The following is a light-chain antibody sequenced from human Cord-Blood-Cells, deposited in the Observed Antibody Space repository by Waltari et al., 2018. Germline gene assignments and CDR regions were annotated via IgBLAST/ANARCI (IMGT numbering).Light chain of an antibody. J-gene: IGKJ4*01. Sequence: EIVMTQSPATLSVSPGERATLSCRASQSVSSNLAWYQQKPGQAPRLLLYGASTRATGIPARFSGSGSWTEVTLTISSLQSEDFAVYYCQQYNNWPLTFGGGTKVEIK. CDR2: GAS. CDR1: QSVSSN. V-gene: IGKV3-15*01. CDR3: QQYNNWPLT.